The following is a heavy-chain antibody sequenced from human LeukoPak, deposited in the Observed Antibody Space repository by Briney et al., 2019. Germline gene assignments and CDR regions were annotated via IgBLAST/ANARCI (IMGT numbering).Heavy chain of an antibody. V-gene: IGHV4-59*01. J-gene: IGHJ4*02. CDR2: IYYSGST. CDR3: ARVGLPYYYDSSGYYGNYFDY. Sequence: SETLSLTRTVSGGSISSYYWSWIRQPPGKGLEWIGYIYYSGSTNYNPSLKSRVTISVDTSKNQLSLKLSSVTAADTAVYYCARVGLPYYYDSSGYYGNYFDYWGQGTLVTVSS. D-gene: IGHD3-22*01. CDR1: GGSISSYY.